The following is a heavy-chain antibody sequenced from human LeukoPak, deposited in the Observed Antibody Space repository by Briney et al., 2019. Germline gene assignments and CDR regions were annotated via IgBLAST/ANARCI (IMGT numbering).Heavy chain of an antibody. D-gene: IGHD1-26*01. Sequence: NASETLSLTCAVSGGSISSSNWWSWVRQPPGKGLEWIGEIYHSGSTNYNPSLKSRVTISVDKSKNQFSLKLSSVTAADTAVYYCARSGSYYGTYYFDYWGQGTLVTVSS. J-gene: IGHJ4*02. V-gene: IGHV4-4*02. CDR2: IYHSGST. CDR1: GGSISSSNW. CDR3: ARSGSYYGTYYFDY.